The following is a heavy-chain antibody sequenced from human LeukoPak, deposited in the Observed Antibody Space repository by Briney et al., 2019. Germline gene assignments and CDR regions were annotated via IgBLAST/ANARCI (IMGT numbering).Heavy chain of an antibody. J-gene: IGHJ4*02. CDR1: GFTLSIYD. CDR2: ISSSSNYI. D-gene: IGHD6-19*01. V-gene: IGHV3-21*01. CDR3: ARGTLGAWGW. Sequence: PGGSLRLSCAVPGFTLSIYDMNWVRQAPGKGLEWVSSISSSSNYIHYADSVKGRFTISRDNDKNSLYLQMNGLRAEDTAVYFCARGTLGAWGWWGQGTLVTVSA.